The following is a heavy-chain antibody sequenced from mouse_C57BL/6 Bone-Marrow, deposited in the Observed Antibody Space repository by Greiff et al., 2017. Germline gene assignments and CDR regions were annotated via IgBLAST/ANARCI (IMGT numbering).Heavy chain of an antibody. CDR1: GYTFTSYW. Sequence: LQESGAELAKPGASVKLSCKASGYTFTSYWMHWVKQRPGQGLEWIGYLNPSSGYTKYNQKFKDKATLTADKSSSTAYMQLSSLTYEDAAVYYCARGHWSNYVPFFAYWGQGTLVTVSA. D-gene: IGHD2-5*01. J-gene: IGHJ3*01. CDR3: ARGHWSNYVPFFAY. CDR2: LNPSSGYT. V-gene: IGHV1-7*01.